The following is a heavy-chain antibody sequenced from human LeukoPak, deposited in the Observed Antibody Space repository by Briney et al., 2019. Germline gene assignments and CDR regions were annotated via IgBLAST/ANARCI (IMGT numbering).Heavy chain of an antibody. CDR3: ARILEPSSSSNYYYYYMDV. CDR1: GYTFTGYY. J-gene: IGHJ6*03. D-gene: IGHD6-13*01. CDR2: INPNSGGT. Sequence: ASVKVSCKASGYTFTGYYMHWVRQAPGQGLEWMGRINPNSGGTNYAQKFQGRVTMTRDTSISTAYMELSRLRSDDTAVYYCARILEPSSSSNYYYYYMDVWGKGTTVTVPS. V-gene: IGHV1-2*06.